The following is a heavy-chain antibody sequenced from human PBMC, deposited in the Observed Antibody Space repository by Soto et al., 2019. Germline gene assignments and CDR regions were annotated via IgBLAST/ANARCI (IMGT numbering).Heavy chain of an antibody. CDR3: ARPGYCSGGRCDRYWDY. D-gene: IGHD2-15*01. V-gene: IGHV1-69*13. Sequence: GDSLKVSCKASGGTFSSYAISWVRQAPGQGLEWMGGIIPIFGTANYAQKFQGRVTITADESTSTAYMELSSLRSEDTAVYYCARPGYCSGGRCDRYWDYWGQGTLGNGSA. J-gene: IGHJ4*02. CDR2: IIPIFGTA. CDR1: GGTFSSYA.